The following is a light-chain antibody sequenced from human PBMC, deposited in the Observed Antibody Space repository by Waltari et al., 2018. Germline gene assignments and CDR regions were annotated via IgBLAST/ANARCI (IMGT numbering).Light chain of an antibody. Sequence: QSVLTQPPSASGTPGQGVTISCSGGASNRGHNVVNWYQQVPGKAPKLLIYRSDRRPAGVPDRFSGSKSGTSASLAISGLQSEDEADYYCAAWDDSLNGRWVFGGGTKVTVL. CDR1: ASNRGHNV. CDR2: RSD. V-gene: IGLV1-44*01. CDR3: AAWDDSLNGRWV. J-gene: IGLJ3*02.